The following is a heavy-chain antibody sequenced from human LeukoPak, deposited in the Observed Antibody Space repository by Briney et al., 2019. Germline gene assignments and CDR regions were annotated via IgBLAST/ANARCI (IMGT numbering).Heavy chain of an antibody. Sequence: GSLRLSCAASGFTVSSYWMSWVRQAPGKGLEWVANIKQDGSEKYYVDSVKGRFTISRDNAKNSLYLQMNSLRAEDTAVYYCAKQQLGHFDYWGQGTLVTVSS. D-gene: IGHD6-13*01. J-gene: IGHJ4*02. CDR3: AKQQLGHFDY. CDR1: GFTVSSYW. V-gene: IGHV3-7*01. CDR2: IKQDGSEK.